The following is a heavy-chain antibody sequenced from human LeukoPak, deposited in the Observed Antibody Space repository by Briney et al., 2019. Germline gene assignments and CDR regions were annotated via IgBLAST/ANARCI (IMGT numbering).Heavy chain of an antibody. Sequence: SETLSLTCTVSGGSISSGSYYWSWIRQPAGKGLEWIVRIYTSGSTNYNPSLKSRVTMSVDTSKNQFSLKLSSVTAADTAVYSCARIHMATSIAAQNAFDIWGQGPMVTVSS. D-gene: IGHD6-6*01. CDR2: IYTSGST. V-gene: IGHV4-61*02. CDR1: GGSISSGSYY. CDR3: ARIHMATSIAAQNAFDI. J-gene: IGHJ3*02.